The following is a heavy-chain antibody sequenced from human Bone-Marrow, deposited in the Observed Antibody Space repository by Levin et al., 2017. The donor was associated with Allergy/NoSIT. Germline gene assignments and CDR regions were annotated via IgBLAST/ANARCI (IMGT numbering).Heavy chain of an antibody. CDR3: TRDFSPRDSSRFDP. J-gene: IGHJ5*02. D-gene: IGHD2-2*01. CDR1: GDSVSSENYY. Sequence: PSETLSLTCSVSGDSVSSENYYYWTWIRQCPGKGLEWIGYIYYDGSTYYNPSLESRITISKDTSKNHFSLKLISVTAADTAVYYCTRDFSPRDSSRFDPWGQGILVTVSS. V-gene: IGHV4-31*03. CDR2: IYYDGST.